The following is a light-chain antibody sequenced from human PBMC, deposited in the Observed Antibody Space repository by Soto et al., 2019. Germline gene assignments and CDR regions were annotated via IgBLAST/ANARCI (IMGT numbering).Light chain of an antibody. Sequence: QPVLTQPPSPSGFLGQSVAISCPGTTSTVGNYNYVSWYQHHPGKAPKLMIYEVTKRPSGVPDRFSGSKSGNTASLTVSGLQAEDEADYYCTSYAGTNTLIFGGGTKLTVL. V-gene: IGLV2-8*01. CDR2: EVT. CDR1: TSTVGNYNY. CDR3: TSYAGTNTLI. J-gene: IGLJ2*01.